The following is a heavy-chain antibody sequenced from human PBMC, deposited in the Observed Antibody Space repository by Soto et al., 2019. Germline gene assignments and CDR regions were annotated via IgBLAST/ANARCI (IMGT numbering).Heavy chain of an antibody. Sequence: PGGALRLSCAASGFTFRSYSMNWVRQAPGKGLEWVSYISSSSSTIYYADSVKGRFTISRDNAKNSLYLQMNRLREEDTAVYYCARGPITMIVVIVPGAFDLWGQGTMVTVSS. CDR2: ISSSSSTI. CDR1: GFTFRSYS. J-gene: IGHJ3*01. CDR3: ARGPITMIVVIVPGAFDL. D-gene: IGHD3-22*01. V-gene: IGHV3-48*02.